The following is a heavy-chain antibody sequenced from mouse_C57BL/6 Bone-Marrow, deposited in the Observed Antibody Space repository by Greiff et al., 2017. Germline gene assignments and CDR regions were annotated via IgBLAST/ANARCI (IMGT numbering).Heavy chain of an antibody. CDR1: GYTFTSYW. CDR3: ARDYYSNFFAY. V-gene: IGHV1-7*01. Sequence: QVQLQQSGAELAKPGASVKLSCKASGYTFTSYWMHWVKQRPGQGLEWIGYINPSSGYTKYNQKFKDKATLTAYKSSSTAYMQLSSLTYEDSAVYYCARDYYSNFFAYWGQGTLVTVSA. D-gene: IGHD2-5*01. CDR2: INPSSGYT. J-gene: IGHJ3*01.